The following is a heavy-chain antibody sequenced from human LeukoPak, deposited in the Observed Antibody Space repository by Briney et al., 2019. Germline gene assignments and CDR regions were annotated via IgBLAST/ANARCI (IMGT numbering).Heavy chain of an antibody. CDR1: GYSISSGYY. Sequence: SETLSLTCTVSGYSISSGYYWGWIRQPPGKGLEWIGSIYHSGSTYYNPSLKSRVTISVDTSKNQFSLKLNSVTAADTAVYYCARDHLANLASRLFDPWGQGTLVTVSS. D-gene: IGHD3-3*01. J-gene: IGHJ5*02. CDR3: ARDHLANLASRLFDP. CDR2: IYHSGST. V-gene: IGHV4-38-2*02.